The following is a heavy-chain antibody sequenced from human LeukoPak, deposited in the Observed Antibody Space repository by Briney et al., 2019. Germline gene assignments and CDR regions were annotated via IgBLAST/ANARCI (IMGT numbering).Heavy chain of an antibody. D-gene: IGHD3-10*01. Sequence: GGSLRLSCAASGFTVGSNYMSWVRQAPGKGLEWASVIYSGGSTYYADSVKDRFNISRDNSKNTLYLQMNSLRVEDTAVYYGARAGDARGSADYWGQGTLVTVSS. V-gene: IGHV3-66*01. J-gene: IGHJ4*02. CDR1: GFTVGSNY. CDR3: ARAGDARGSADY. CDR2: IYSGGST.